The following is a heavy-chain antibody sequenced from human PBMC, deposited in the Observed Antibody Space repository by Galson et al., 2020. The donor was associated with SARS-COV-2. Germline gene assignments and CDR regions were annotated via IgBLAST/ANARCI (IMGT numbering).Heavy chain of an antibody. V-gene: IGHV3-64D*06. CDR2: ISSNGGNT. D-gene: IGHD1-26*01. J-gene: IGHJ3*02. CDR1: GFTLNAYA. CDR3: ICATSAFEI. Sequence: GGSLRLSCAASGFTLNAYAMHWVRQGPGKGLEYVSGISSNGGNTNYADSVKGRLIISRDNSKNTVYLQMSGLRAEDTALYYCICATSAFEIWGQGTMVTVSS.